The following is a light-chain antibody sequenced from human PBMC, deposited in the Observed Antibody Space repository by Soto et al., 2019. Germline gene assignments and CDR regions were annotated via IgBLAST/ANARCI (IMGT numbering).Light chain of an antibody. V-gene: IGKV1-33*01. Sequence: DIQMTQSPSSLSASVGDRVTITCQASQDISNYLNWYQQKPGKAPKLLIYDASNLETGVQSRFSGSGSGTDFTVTISSLQTEDIATYYCQQYDNLPTFTFGPGTKVDIK. J-gene: IGKJ3*01. CDR2: DAS. CDR1: QDISNY. CDR3: QQYDNLPTFT.